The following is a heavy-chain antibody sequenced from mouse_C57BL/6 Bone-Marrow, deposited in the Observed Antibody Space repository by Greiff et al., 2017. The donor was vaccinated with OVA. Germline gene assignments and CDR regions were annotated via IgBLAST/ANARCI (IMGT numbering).Heavy chain of an antibody. D-gene: IGHD2-3*01. J-gene: IGHJ4*01. V-gene: IGHV5-9-1*02. Sequence: EVKVVESGEGLVKPGGSLKLSCAASGFPFSRYAMSWVRQTPEKRLEWVAYISSGGDYIYYADTVKGRFTIYRDNARNTLYLQMSSLKSEDTAMYYCTRDCYEGYPYYAMDYWGQGTSVTVSS. CDR2: ISSGGDYI. CDR1: GFPFSRYA. CDR3: TRDCYEGYPYYAMDY.